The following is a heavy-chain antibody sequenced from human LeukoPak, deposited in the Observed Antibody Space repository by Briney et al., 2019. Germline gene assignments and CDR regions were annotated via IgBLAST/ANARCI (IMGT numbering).Heavy chain of an antibody. Sequence: PSETLSLTCTVSGGSISSGDYYWGWIRQPPGKGLEWIGYIYYSGSTYYNPSLKSRVTISVDTSKNQFSLKLSSVTAADTAVYYCARAARGLRFLEWPQGFDYWGQGTLVTVSS. CDR3: ARAARGLRFLEWPQGFDY. J-gene: IGHJ4*02. V-gene: IGHV4-30-4*08. CDR1: GGSISSGDYY. D-gene: IGHD3-3*01. CDR2: IYYSGST.